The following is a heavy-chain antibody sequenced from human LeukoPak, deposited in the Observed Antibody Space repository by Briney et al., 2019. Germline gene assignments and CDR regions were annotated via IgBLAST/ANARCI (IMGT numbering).Heavy chain of an antibody. CDR3: ARGIVGARTYYFDY. J-gene: IGHJ4*02. Sequence: PGGSLRLSCAASGFTFSHYGMHWVRQAPGKGLEWVAFIRFDGSDQYYADSVKGRFTISRDNSKNTLYLQMNSLRAEDTAVYYCARGIVGARTYYFDYWGQGTLVTVSS. V-gene: IGHV3-30*02. D-gene: IGHD1-26*01. CDR2: IRFDGSDQ. CDR1: GFTFSHYG.